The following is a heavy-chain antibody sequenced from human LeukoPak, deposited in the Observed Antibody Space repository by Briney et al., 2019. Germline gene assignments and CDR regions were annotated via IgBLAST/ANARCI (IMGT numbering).Heavy chain of an antibody. CDR2: ISGSGGST. J-gene: IGHJ4*02. Sequence: GGSLRLSCAASGFTFSHYGMTWVRQAPGKGLEWVSAISGSGGSTYYAGSVKGRFTISRDNSKNTLYLQMNSLRIEDTAVYYCARDGPFYFDKSGYVPKIPRDRNHYFDYWGQGALVTLSS. V-gene: IGHV3-23*01. D-gene: IGHD3-22*01. CDR3: ARDGPFYFDKSGYVPKIPRDRNHYFDY. CDR1: GFTFSHYG.